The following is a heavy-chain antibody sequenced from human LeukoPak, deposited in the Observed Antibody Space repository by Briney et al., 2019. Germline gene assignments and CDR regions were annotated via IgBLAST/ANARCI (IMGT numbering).Heavy chain of an antibody. J-gene: IGHJ4*02. CDR3: AREGAGDYGNFYSFDY. Sequence: GGSLRLSCAASGFTFSSYAMHWVRQAPGKGLEYVAAISSNGGSTYYANSVKGRFTISRDNSKNTLYLQMNSLRAEDTAVYYCAREGAGDYGNFYSFDYWGQGTLVTVSS. CDR2: ISSNGGST. CDR1: GFTFSSYA. D-gene: IGHD4-17*01. V-gene: IGHV3-64*01.